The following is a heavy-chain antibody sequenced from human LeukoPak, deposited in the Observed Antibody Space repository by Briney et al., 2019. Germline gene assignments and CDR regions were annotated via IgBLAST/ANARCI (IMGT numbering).Heavy chain of an antibody. Sequence: ASVKVSCKASGYTFTTYDLNWVRQAPGQGLEWMGWMNPNSGNTGYAQSFQGRVTMTRNTSISTAYMELNNLTSEDTAVYYCARRIRGAPTDHWGQGTLVTVSS. CDR2: MNPNSGNT. J-gene: IGHJ4*02. CDR1: GYTFTTYD. V-gene: IGHV1-8*01. CDR3: ARRIRGAPTDH. D-gene: IGHD3-10*01.